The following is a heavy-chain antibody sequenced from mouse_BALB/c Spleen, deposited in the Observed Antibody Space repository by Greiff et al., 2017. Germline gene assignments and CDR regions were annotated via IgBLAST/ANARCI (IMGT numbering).Heavy chain of an antibody. V-gene: IGHV1S81*02. CDR1: GYTFTSSW. CDR2: INPSNGRT. D-gene: IGHD1-2*01. J-gene: IGHJ1*01. CDR3: ASITTAPHWYIDV. Sequence: QVQLQQSGAELVKPGASVKLSCKASGYTFTSSWMHWVKQRPGQGLEWIGEINPSNGRTNYNEKFKSKATLTVDKSSNTAYMQLSSLTSEDSAVYCCASITTAPHWYIDVWGAGTTVTVSS.